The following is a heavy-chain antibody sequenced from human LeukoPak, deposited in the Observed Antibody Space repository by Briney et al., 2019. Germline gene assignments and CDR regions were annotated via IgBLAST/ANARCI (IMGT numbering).Heavy chain of an antibody. D-gene: IGHD2-21*01. CDR3: ASHLFVGYYYYMDV. CDR1: GGSISSYY. J-gene: IGHJ6*03. V-gene: IGHV4-39*07. CDR2: IYYSGST. Sequence: SETLSLTCTVSGGSISSYYWGWIRQPPGKGLEWIGSIYYSGSTYYNPSLKSRVTISVDTSRNQFSLKLSSVTAADTAVYYCASHLFVGYYYYMDVWGKGTTVTVSS.